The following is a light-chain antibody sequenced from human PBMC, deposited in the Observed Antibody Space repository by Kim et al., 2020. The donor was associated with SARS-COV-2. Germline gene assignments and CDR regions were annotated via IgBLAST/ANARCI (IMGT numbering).Light chain of an antibody. J-gene: IGKJ3*01. CDR2: AAS. Sequence: ASTGDRVTFTCRASQGVSSYLAWYQQKPGKAPKLLIYAASTLQSGVPSRFSGSGSGTDFTLTISCLQSEDFATYYCQQYYSYPFTFGPGTKVDIK. CDR1: QGVSSY. V-gene: IGKV1-8*01. CDR3: QQYYSYPFT.